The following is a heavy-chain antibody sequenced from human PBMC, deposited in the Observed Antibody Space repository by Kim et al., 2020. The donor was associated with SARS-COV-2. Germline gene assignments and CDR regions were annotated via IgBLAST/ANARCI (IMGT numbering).Heavy chain of an antibody. CDR3: ARGGDGSGSYPGVPFDY. CDR1: GGTFSSYA. CDR2: IIPILGIA. D-gene: IGHD3-10*01. Sequence: SVKVSCKASGGTFSSYAISWVRQAPGQGLEWMGRIIPILGIANYAQKFQGRVTITADKSTSTAYMELSSLRSEDTAVYYCARGGDGSGSYPGVPFDYWGQGTLVTGSS. J-gene: IGHJ4*02. V-gene: IGHV1-69*04.